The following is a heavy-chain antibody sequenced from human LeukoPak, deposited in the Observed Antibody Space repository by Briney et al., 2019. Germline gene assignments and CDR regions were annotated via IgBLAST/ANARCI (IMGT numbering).Heavy chain of an antibody. V-gene: IGHV1-69*13. CDR2: IIPIFGTA. CDR1: GGTFSSYA. Sequence: ASVKVSCKASGGTFSSYAISWVRQAPGQGLEWMGGIIPIFGTANYAQKFQGRVTITADESTSTAYMELSSLRSEDTAVYYCARDLRGRDGYNYFDYWGQGTLVTVSS. CDR3: ARDLRGRDGYNYFDY. J-gene: IGHJ4*02. D-gene: IGHD5-24*01.